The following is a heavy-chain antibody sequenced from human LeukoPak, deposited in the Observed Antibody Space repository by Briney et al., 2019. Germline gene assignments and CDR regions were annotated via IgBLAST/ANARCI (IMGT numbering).Heavy chain of an antibody. Sequence: SETLSLTCAVSGGSISSSYWNWIRQPPGQGLEWIGNIYYRGSTNYNPSLKSRVTISVDTSKNQFSLKLSSVTAADTAVYYCARERTSSGYPTGTDYWGQGTLVTVSS. D-gene: IGHD3-22*01. CDR3: ARERTSSGYPTGTDY. J-gene: IGHJ4*02. CDR1: GGSISSSY. V-gene: IGHV4-59*01. CDR2: IYYRGST.